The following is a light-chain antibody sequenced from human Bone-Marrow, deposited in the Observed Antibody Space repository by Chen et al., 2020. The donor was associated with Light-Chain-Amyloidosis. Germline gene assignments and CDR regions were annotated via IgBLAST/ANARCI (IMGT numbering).Light chain of an antibody. CDR2: DTS. CDR1: TGAVTSGHY. CDR3: LLSYSGARPVV. J-gene: IGLJ2*01. V-gene: IGLV7-46*01. Sequence: QAVVTQEPSLTVSPGGTVTLTCGSSTGAVTSGHYPYWFQQKPGQAPRILIYDTSNEHSWTPARFSGSLLGGKAALTLSGAQPEDEAEYYCLLSYSGARPVVFGGGTKLTVL.